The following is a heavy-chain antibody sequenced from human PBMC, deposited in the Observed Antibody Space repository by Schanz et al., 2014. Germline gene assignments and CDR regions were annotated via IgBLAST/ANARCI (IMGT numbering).Heavy chain of an antibody. J-gene: IGHJ6*02. D-gene: IGHD5-18*01. Sequence: QVQLVQSGAEVKKPGSSMKVSCKASGGTFSTYPINWLRQAPGQGLEWMGRIIPVLNIATYAQRFQGRVTFTADKSTSTAYMELSSLRSEDTAVYYCARGPSQGYSYGHNIGAYYYGMDVWGQGTTVTVSS. CDR2: IIPVLNIA. CDR3: ARGPSQGYSYGHNIGAYYYGMDV. V-gene: IGHV1-69*02. CDR1: GGTFSTYP.